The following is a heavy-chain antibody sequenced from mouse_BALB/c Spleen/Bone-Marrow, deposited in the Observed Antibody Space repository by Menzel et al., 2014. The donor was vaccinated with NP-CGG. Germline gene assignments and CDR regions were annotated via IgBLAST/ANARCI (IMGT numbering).Heavy chain of an antibody. Sequence: EVQGVESGGGLVQPGGSRKLSCAASGFTFSSFGMHWVRQAPEKGLEWVAYISGGSSIIYYADTVKVRFSISRDNPKNSLFLQMTSLRSEATAIYYCARKDYFGYAAMDYWGQGTSVTVSS. CDR2: ISGGSSII. CDR3: ARKDYFGYAAMDY. V-gene: IGHV5-17*02. CDR1: GFTFSSFG. D-gene: IGHD1-2*01. J-gene: IGHJ4*01.